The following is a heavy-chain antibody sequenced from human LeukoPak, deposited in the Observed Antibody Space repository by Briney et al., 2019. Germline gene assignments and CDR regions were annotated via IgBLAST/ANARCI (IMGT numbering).Heavy chain of an antibody. D-gene: IGHD3-16*02. Sequence: PSQTLSLTCTVSGGSISSGSYFWTWIRQPAGKELEWIGRIYSNGNTNHNPSLESRVTISVDTSKNQFSLHLNSVTAADTAVYYCARNVRLGSGELSFAPFKNWFDPWGQGTLVTVSS. J-gene: IGHJ5*02. CDR1: GGSISSGSYF. CDR2: IYSNGNT. CDR3: ARNVRLGSGELSFAPFKNWFDP. V-gene: IGHV4-61*02.